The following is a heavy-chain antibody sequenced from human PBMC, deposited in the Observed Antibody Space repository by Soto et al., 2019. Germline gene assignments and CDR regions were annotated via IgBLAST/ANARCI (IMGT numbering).Heavy chain of an antibody. V-gene: IGHV3-21*01. J-gene: IGHJ6*04. CDR1: GLTFSSYS. CDR2: ISSSSSYI. CDR3: ARDSPRSSSWFKRYYYYGMDV. D-gene: IGHD6-13*01. Sequence: EVQLVESGGGLVKPGGSLRLSCAASGLTFSSYSMNWVRQSPGKGLEWVSSISSSSSYIYYAYSVKGRFTISRDNAKNSLYLQINSLRAEDTAVYYCARDSPRSSSWFKRYYYYGMDVWGKGPTVPVSS.